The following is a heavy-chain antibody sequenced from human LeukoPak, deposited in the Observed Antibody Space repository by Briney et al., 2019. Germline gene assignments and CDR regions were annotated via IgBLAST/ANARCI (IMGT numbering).Heavy chain of an antibody. D-gene: IGHD3-22*01. J-gene: IGHJ4*02. Sequence: GGSLRLSCAASGFTFSSYGMSWVSQAPGKGLEWISYVSSSSSTMYYADSVKGRFTISRDNAKNSVFLQMNSLRAGDTALYYCSRVKGYYASSGYHPENFDSWGQGVLVTVSS. CDR1: GFTFSSYG. CDR3: SRVKGYYASSGYHPENFDS. CDR2: VSSSSSTM. V-gene: IGHV3-48*01.